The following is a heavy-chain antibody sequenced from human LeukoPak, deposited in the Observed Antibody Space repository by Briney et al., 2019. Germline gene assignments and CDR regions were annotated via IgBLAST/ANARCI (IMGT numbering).Heavy chain of an antibody. V-gene: IGHV3-30*02. CDR2: IRYDGSNK. CDR3: AKTPGVVITPIDY. CDR1: GFTFSSYG. Sequence: GGSLRLSCAASGFTFSSYGMHWVRQAPGKGLEWVAFIRYDGSNKYYADSVKGRFTISRDNSKNTLYLQMNSLRAEDTAVYYCAKTPGVVITPIDYWGQGTLVTVSS. J-gene: IGHJ4*02. D-gene: IGHD3-3*01.